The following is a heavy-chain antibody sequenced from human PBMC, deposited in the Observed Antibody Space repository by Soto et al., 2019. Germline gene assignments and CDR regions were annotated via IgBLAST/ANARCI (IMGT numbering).Heavy chain of an antibody. CDR2: ISSSSSYI. CDR3: ARGGGYSGYDAGVGNYFDY. V-gene: IGHV3-21*01. Sequence: PGGSLRLSCAASGFTFSSYSMNWVRQAPGKGLEWVSSISSSSSYIYYADSVKGRFTISRDNAKNSLYLQMNSLRAEDTAVYYCARGGGYSGYDAGVGNYFDYWGQGTLVTVSS. J-gene: IGHJ4*02. D-gene: IGHD5-12*01. CDR1: GFTFSSYS.